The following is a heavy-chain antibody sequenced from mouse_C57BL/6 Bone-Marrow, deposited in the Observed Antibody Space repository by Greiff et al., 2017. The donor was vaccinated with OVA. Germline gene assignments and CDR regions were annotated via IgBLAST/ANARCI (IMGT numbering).Heavy chain of an antibody. CDR2: INPNNGGT. D-gene: IGHD2-2*01. CDR3: ARHGSYAMDY. V-gene: IGHV1-18*01. Sequence: ESGYTFTDYNMDWVKQSHGKSLEWIGDINPNNGGTIYNQKFKGKATLTVDKSSSTAYMELRSLTSEDTAVYYCARHGSYAMDYWGQGTSVTVSS. J-gene: IGHJ4*01. CDR1: GYTFTDYN.